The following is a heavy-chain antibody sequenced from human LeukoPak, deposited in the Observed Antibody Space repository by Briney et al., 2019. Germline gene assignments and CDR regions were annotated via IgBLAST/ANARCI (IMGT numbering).Heavy chain of an antibody. V-gene: IGHV1-69*04. CDR2: ITPTLGIT. J-gene: IGHJ4*02. D-gene: IGHD5-18*01. CDR3: ARGHTDSIHY. CDR1: GDSFNRFA. Sequence: ASVKVSCKPSGDSFNRFAVNWVRQAPGQGLEWMGRITPTLGITNYAKEFQARVTITADISPSAAYMELKNLTSLDTAVYYCARGHTDSIHYWGQGTQVTVSS.